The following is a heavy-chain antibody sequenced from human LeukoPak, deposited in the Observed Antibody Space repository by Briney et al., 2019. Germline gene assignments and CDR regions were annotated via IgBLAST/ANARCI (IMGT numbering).Heavy chain of an antibody. CDR1: GFTFSSYW. V-gene: IGHV3-7*03. J-gene: IGHJ5*02. Sequence: GGSLRLSCAASGFTFSSYWMSWVRQAPGKGLEWVANIKQDGSEKYYVDSVKGRFTISRDNSKNTLYLQMNSLRAEDTAVYYCARTLYYDFSDPLFDPWGQGTLVTVSS. CDR2: IKQDGSEK. CDR3: ARTLYYDFSDPLFDP. D-gene: IGHD3-3*01.